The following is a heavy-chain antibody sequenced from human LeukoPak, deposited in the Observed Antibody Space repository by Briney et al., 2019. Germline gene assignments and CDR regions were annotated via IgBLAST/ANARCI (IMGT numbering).Heavy chain of an antibody. CDR2: IIPIFGTA. CDR1: GGTFSSYA. D-gene: IGHD2-2*01. Sequence: ASVKVSCKASGGTFSSYAISWVRQAPGQGLEWMGGIIPIFGTANYAQKFQGRVTITTDESTSTAYMELSSLRSEDTAVYYCARERFSIVVVPAALPLDAFDIWGQGTMVTVSS. V-gene: IGHV1-69*05. J-gene: IGHJ3*02. CDR3: ARERFSIVVVPAALPLDAFDI.